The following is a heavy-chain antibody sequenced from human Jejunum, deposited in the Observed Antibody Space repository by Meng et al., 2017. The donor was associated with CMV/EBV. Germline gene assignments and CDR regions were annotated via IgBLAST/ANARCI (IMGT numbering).Heavy chain of an antibody. V-gene: IGHV3-11*01. D-gene: IGHD5-18*01. CDR2: ISSSGSTI. Sequence: SGFTFSDYYMSWIRQAPGKGLEWVSYISSSGSTIYYADSVKGRFTISRDNAKNSLYLQMNSLRAENTAVYYCARVTRLWLHYFDYWGQGATVTVSS. CDR1: GFTFSDYY. J-gene: IGHJ4*03. CDR3: ARVTRLWLHYFDY.